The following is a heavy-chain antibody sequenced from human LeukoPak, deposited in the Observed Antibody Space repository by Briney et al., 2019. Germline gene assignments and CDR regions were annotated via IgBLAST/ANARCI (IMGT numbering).Heavy chain of an antibody. J-gene: IGHJ4*02. CDR2: ISHDGSNK. D-gene: IGHD3-10*01. Sequence: GGSLRLSCAASGFTFSSYGIHWVRQAPGKGLEWVAVISHDGSNKYYADSVKGRFTISRDNSEKTLSLSLQMNSLRVEDTAVYYCTKEGYYGSGSFPDYWGQGSLVTVSA. CDR3: TKEGYYGSGSFPDY. V-gene: IGHV3-30*18. CDR1: GFTFSSYG.